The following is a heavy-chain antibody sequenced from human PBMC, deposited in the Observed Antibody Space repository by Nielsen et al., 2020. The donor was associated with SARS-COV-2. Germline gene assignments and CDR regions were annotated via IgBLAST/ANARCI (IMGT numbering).Heavy chain of an antibody. CDR1: GYTFTGYY. CDR3: ARAVGAYRDYYYGMDV. J-gene: IGHJ6*02. Sequence: ASVKVSCKASGYTFTGYYMHWVRQAPGQGLEWMGWINPNSGGTNYAQKFQGWVTMTRDMSISTAYMELSRLRSDDTAVYYCARAVGAYRDYYYGMDVWGQGTTVTVSS. CDR2: INPNSGGT. D-gene: IGHD1-26*01. V-gene: IGHV1-2*04.